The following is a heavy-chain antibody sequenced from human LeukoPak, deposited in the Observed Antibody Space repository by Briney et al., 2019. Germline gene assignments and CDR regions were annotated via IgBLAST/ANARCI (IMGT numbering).Heavy chain of an antibody. CDR1: GFTFSSAW. V-gene: IGHV3-7*03. CDR2: IKQDGSEK. J-gene: IGHJ6*03. CDR3: AKNYGSGSSVKYYYYMDV. D-gene: IGHD3-10*01. Sequence: GGSLRLSCAASGFTFSSAWMSWVRQAPGKGLEWVANIKQDGSEKYYVDSVKGRFTISRDNAKNTLYLQMNSLRAEDSAVYYCAKNYGSGSSVKYYYYMDVWGKGTTVTVSS.